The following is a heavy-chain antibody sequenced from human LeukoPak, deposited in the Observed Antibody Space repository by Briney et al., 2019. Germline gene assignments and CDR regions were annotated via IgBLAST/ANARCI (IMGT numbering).Heavy chain of an antibody. CDR3: ARGGGTDDYLSFNAFDI. Sequence: ASVKVSCKASGYTFTSYYMHWVRQAPGQGLEWMGIINPSGGSTSYAQKFQGRVTMTRDTSTSTVYMELSSLRSEDTAVYYCARGGGTDDYLSFNAFDIWGQGTMVTVSS. J-gene: IGHJ3*02. CDR1: GYTFTSYY. D-gene: IGHD5-12*01. V-gene: IGHV1-46*01. CDR2: INPSGGST.